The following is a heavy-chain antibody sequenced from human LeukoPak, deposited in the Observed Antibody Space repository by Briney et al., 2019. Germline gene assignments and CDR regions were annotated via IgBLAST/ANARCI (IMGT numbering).Heavy chain of an antibody. Sequence: GALRLSCAASGFTFSSFGMHWVRQAPGKGLEWVAVVWSDGTKEDYADAVKGRFTISRDNSRNTLYLQMNSLRAEDTAVYYCAKDASGPYSSLFDPWGQGTLVTVSS. J-gene: IGHJ5*02. CDR3: AKDASGPYSSLFDP. CDR1: GFTFSSFG. CDR2: VWSDGTKE. D-gene: IGHD6-19*01. V-gene: IGHV3-33*06.